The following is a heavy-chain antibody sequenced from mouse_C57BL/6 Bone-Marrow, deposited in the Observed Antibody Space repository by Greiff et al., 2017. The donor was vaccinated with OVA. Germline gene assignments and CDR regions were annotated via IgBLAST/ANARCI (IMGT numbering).Heavy chain of an antibody. CDR3: ARSYYGSSYEAMDY. D-gene: IGHD1-1*01. Sequence: VQLQQSGAELVRPGTSVKMSCKASGYTFTNYWIGWAKQRPGHGLEWIGDIYPGGGYTNYNEKFKGKATLTADKSSSTAYMQFSSLTSEDSAIYYCARSYYGSSYEAMDYWGQGTSVTVSS. J-gene: IGHJ4*01. V-gene: IGHV1-63*01. CDR1: GYTFTNYW. CDR2: IYPGGGYT.